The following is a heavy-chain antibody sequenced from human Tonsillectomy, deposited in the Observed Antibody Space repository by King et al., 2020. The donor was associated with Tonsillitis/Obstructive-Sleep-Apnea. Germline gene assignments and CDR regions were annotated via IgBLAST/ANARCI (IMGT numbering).Heavy chain of an antibody. D-gene: IGHD6-13*01. V-gene: IGHV2-70*11. Sequence: TLKESGPALVKPTQTLTLTCTFSGFSLSTSGMCVSWIRQPPGKALEWLARIDWDDDKYYSTSLKTRLTISKDTSKNQVVLTMTNMDPEDTGTYYCARMSPDAAATGNYYSMGVSAKGTTVTVSS. J-gene: IGHJ6*03. CDR3: ARMSPDAAATGNYYSMGV. CDR1: GFSLSTSGMC. CDR2: IDWDDDK.